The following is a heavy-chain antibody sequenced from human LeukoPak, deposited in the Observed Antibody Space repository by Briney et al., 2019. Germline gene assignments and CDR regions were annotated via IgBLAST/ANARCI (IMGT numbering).Heavy chain of an antibody. J-gene: IGHJ6*03. CDR3: VRDSGSGSNRYMDV. CDR1: GGSVSGYY. Sequence: SGTLSLTCTVSGGSVSGYYWSLIRQPAGKGLEWIGRIYSSGITTYNPSLKSRVTMSVDTSKNQLSLKLTSVTATDTAVYYCVRDSGSGSNRYMDVWGKGTTVTVSS. V-gene: IGHV4-4*07. D-gene: IGHD3-10*01. CDR2: IYSSGIT.